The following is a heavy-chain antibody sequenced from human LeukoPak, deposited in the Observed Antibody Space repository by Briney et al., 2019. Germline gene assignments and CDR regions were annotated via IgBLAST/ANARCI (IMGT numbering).Heavy chain of an antibody. V-gene: IGHV4-31*03. D-gene: IGHD3-3*01. CDR3: ARDRHITIFGVVPHRWFDP. J-gene: IGHJ5*02. CDR1: GGSVSNSGYY. CDR2: IYYNGST. Sequence: SQTLSLTCTVSGGSVSNSGYYWSWIRQHPGKGLEWIGNIYYNGSTYYNPSLKRRLSISVDTSKNQFSLKLSSVTAADTAVYYCARDRHITIFGVVPHRWFDPWGQGTLVTVSS.